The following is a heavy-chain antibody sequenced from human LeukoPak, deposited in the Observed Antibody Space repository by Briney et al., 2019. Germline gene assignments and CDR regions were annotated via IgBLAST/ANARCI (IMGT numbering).Heavy chain of an antibody. D-gene: IGHD1-26*01. J-gene: IGHJ4*02. V-gene: IGHV5-51*01. Sequence: GESLKISCKGSGFSFTTHWIGWVRQMPGKGLGWMGSIYPGDSDTRYSPSFQGQVTISADKSISTAYLQWSSLRAPDTAMYYCARRLYSGDSMTAFDYWGQGTLVTVSS. CDR2: IYPGDSDT. CDR3: ARRLYSGDSMTAFDY. CDR1: GFSFTTHW.